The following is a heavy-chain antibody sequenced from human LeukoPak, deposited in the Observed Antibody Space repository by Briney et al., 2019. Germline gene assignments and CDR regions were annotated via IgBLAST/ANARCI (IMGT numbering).Heavy chain of an antibody. CDR2: FSGSGDTT. CDR1: GSTFSSYA. J-gene: IGHJ4*02. D-gene: IGHD2-2*01. CDR3: ARDRRVGCSFTTCYLFDY. V-gene: IGHV3-23*01. Sequence: GGSLRLSCAASGSTFSSYAMSWVRQAPGKGLDWVSLFSGSGDTTYYTDSVKGRFTISRDNSKNTLYLQMNSLRAEDTAVYYCARDRRVGCSFTTCYLFDYWGQGTLVTVSS.